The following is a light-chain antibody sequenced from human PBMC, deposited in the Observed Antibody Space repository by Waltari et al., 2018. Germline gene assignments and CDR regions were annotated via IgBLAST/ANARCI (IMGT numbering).Light chain of an antibody. V-gene: IGLV1-40*01. J-gene: IGLJ1*01. CDR1: SSTIGAGYD. CDR2: ENR. Sequence: QSVLTQPPSVSGAPGQRVTISCTGSSSTIGAGYDVHWYQHLPGIAPKLLIKENRNRPSGVPDRFSGSKSGTSASLAITGLQAEDEADYYCQSFDSSLGGSVFGTGTKVSVL. CDR3: QSFDSSLGGSV.